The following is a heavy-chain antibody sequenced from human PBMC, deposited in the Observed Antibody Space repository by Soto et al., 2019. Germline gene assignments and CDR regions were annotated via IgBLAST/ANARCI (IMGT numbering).Heavy chain of an antibody. Sequence: SEALSLTSTVSGGSISSGVYYWSWIRQHPGKGLEWIGYIYYSGSTYYNPSLKSRVTISVDTSKNQFSLKLSSVTAADTAVYYCARGPGYYDSSGYGDYWGQGTLVTVSS. V-gene: IGHV4-31*03. D-gene: IGHD3-22*01. CDR3: ARGPGYYDSSGYGDY. CDR2: IYYSGST. CDR1: GGSISSGVYY. J-gene: IGHJ4*02.